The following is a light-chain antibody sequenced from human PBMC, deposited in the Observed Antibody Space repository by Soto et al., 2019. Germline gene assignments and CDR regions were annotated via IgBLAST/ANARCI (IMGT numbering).Light chain of an antibody. CDR1: QGISSY. CDR3: KQYYSYPPFT. J-gene: IGKJ3*01. CDR2: AAS. V-gene: IGKV1-8*01. Sequence: AIRMTQSPSSLSASTGDRVTITCRASQGISSYLAWYQQKPGKAPKLLIYAASTLQRGVPSRFSGSGSGTDFTLTISRLQYEDLATYYCKQYYSYPPFTFGPGNKVDIK.